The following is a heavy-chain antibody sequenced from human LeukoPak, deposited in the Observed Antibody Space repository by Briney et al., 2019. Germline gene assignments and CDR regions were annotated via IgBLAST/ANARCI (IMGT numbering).Heavy chain of an antibody. CDR3: ARVYYYDSSGYYFDY. CDR1: GFTFSSYS. V-gene: IGHV3-21*01. CDR2: ISSSSSYI. Sequence: GGSLRLSCAASGFTFSSYSMDWVRQAPGKGLEWVSSISSSSSYIYYADSVKGRFTISRDNAKNSLYLQMNSLRAEDTAVYYCARVYYYDSSGYYFDYWGQGTLVTVSS. J-gene: IGHJ4*02. D-gene: IGHD3-22*01.